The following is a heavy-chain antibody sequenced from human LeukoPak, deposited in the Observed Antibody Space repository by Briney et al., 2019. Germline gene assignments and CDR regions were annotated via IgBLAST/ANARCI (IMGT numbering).Heavy chain of an antibody. D-gene: IGHD2-8*01. J-gene: IGHJ4*02. Sequence: SETLSLTCAVYGGSFSGYYWSWIRQPPGKGLEWIGEIIHSGRTNYNPSLTSRVTLSVDTSKNQFSLQLSSVTAADTAVYYCARGILVTVYAAFDYWGQGSLVTVSS. CDR1: GGSFSGYY. CDR2: IIHSGRT. CDR3: ARGILVTVYAAFDY. V-gene: IGHV4-34*01.